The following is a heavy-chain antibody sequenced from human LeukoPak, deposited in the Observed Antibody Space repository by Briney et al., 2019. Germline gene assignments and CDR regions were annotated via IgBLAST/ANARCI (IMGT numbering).Heavy chain of an antibody. V-gene: IGHV3-9*01. J-gene: IGHJ4*02. Sequence: GGSLRLSCAASGFTFDDYAMHWVRQAPGKGLEWVSTISWNSGTIGYADSVKGRFTISRDNAKNTLYLQMNSLRAEDTALYYCAKDVAGGSGSSLDCWGQGTLVTVSS. CDR2: ISWNSGTI. CDR3: AKDVAGGSGSSLDC. D-gene: IGHD3-10*01. CDR1: GFTFDDYA.